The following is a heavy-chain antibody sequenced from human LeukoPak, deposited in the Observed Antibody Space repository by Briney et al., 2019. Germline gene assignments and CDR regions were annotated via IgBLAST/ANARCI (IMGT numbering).Heavy chain of an antibody. CDR2: IYYSGST. CDR3: ARALRFNDAFDI. J-gene: IGHJ3*02. Sequence: PSETLSLTCTVSGGSISSGGYYWSWIRQHPGKGLEWIGYIYYSGSTYYNPSLQSRVTISVDTSKNQFSLKLSSVTAADTAVYYCARALRFNDAFDIWGQGTMVTVSS. V-gene: IGHV4-31*03. D-gene: IGHD5-12*01. CDR1: GGSISSGGYY.